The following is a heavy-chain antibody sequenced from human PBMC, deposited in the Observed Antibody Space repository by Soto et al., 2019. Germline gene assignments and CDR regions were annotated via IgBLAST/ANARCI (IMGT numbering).Heavy chain of an antibody. CDR3: AHRRAFIGVVYGMDV. V-gene: IGHV2-5*02. CDR1: GFSLTTVGVG. D-gene: IGHD3-3*01. CDR2: IYWDDDK. J-gene: IGHJ6*02. Sequence: QITLKESGPTLVKPTQTLTLTCAFSGFSLTTVGVGVGWIRQPPGKALEWLALIYWDDDKRYSPSLKTRLSINKDTSKNQVVLMRTNMDPVDTGTYYCAHRRAFIGVVYGMDVWGQGTTVTVSS.